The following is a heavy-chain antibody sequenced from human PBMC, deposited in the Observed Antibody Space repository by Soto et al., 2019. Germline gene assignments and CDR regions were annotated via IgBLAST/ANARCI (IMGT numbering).Heavy chain of an antibody. J-gene: IGHJ4*02. Sequence: ASVKVSCKAIGYSFTSHYMHWVRQAPGQGLEWMGWISAYNGNTNYAQKLQGRVTMTTDTSTSTAYMELRSLRSDDTAVYYCARDIHGAPGYWGQGTLVTVSS. CDR3: ARDIHGAPGY. CDR2: ISAYNGNT. V-gene: IGHV1-18*04. CDR1: GYSFTSHY. D-gene: IGHD2-2*02.